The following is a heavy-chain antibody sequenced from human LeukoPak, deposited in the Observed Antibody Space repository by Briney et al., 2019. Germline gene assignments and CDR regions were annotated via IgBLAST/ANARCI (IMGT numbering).Heavy chain of an antibody. D-gene: IGHD3-16*01. V-gene: IGHV3-74*01. J-gene: IGHJ4*02. Sequence: GGSLRLSCAASGFSSSDYWMHWVRHAPGKGLVWVSRMNSDGTTTSYADSVKGRFTISRDNAKNTLYLQMNSLRAEDTALYYCARKLWHRNDCWGQGTLVTVSS. CDR1: GFSSSDYW. CDR3: ARKLWHRNDC. CDR2: MNSDGTTT.